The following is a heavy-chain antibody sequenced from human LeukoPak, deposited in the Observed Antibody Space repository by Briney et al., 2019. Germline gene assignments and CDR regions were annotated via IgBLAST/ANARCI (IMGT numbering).Heavy chain of an antibody. J-gene: IGHJ3*02. CDR1: GYTLTELS. Sequence: ASVKVSCKVSGYTLTELSMHWVRQAPGKGLEWMGGFDPEDGETIYAQKFQGRVTMTEDTSTDTAYMELSSLRSENTAVYYCATDGGSRPDAFDIWGQGTMVTVSS. D-gene: IGHD1-26*01. CDR2: FDPEDGET. V-gene: IGHV1-24*01. CDR3: ATDGGSRPDAFDI.